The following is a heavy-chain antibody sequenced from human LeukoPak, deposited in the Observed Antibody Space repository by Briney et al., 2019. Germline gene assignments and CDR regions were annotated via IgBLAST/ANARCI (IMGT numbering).Heavy chain of an antibody. Sequence: GGSLRLSCAASGSTFDDYAMHWVRQAPGKGLEWVSGISWNSGSIGYADSVKGRFTIPRDNAKNSLYLQMNSLRAEDTALYYCAKVSVRFLEWLSRYYFDYWGQGTLVTVSS. J-gene: IGHJ4*02. V-gene: IGHV3-9*01. CDR1: GSTFDDYA. CDR3: AKVSVRFLEWLSRYYFDY. CDR2: ISWNSGSI. D-gene: IGHD3-3*01.